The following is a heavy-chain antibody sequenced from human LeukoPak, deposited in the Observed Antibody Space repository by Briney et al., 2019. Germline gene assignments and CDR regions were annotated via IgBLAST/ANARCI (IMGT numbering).Heavy chain of an antibody. Sequence: PGGSLRLSCAASGFTFNNYAMNWVRQAPGKGLEWVSHISPSGDSTYYADSVKGRFTISRDNSKNTLYLQMNSLRAEDTAVYYCARATLIAAPFDYWGQGTLVTVSS. CDR2: ISPSGDST. V-gene: IGHV3-23*01. CDR1: GFTFNNYA. CDR3: ARATLIAAPFDY. J-gene: IGHJ4*02. D-gene: IGHD6-13*01.